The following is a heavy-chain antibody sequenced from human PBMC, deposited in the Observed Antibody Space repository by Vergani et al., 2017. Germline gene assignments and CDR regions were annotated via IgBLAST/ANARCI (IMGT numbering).Heavy chain of an antibody. CDR3: ARPVGPSAIADGYHV. CDR2: ISSSGSP. CDR1: GDSISRSHYY. Sequence: QLQLQESGPGLVKPSETLSLSCRVSGDSISRSHYYWGFIRQPPGKGLEWIGSISSSGSPYYNPTLKSLLALSVVSSKNLFSLRLKSVTATDTVMYYCARPVGPSAIADGYHVWGQGTMVTVS. V-gene: IGHV4-39*02. D-gene: IGHD3-10*01. J-gene: IGHJ3*01.